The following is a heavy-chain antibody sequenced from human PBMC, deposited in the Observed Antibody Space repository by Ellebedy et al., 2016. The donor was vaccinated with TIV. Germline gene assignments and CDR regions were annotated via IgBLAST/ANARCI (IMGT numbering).Heavy chain of an antibody. V-gene: IGHV3-33*01. Sequence: GESLKISCASSGFTFMSYGMHWLRQAPGKGLEWVAVVWYDGNYKRVADSVRGRFTISRDNSKSTISLQMNSLRAEDTAIYYCAREMVAPGPDDYYYGMDAWGQGTTVTVSS. CDR3: AREMVAPGPDDYYYGMDA. D-gene: IGHD2-15*01. CDR2: VWYDGNYK. CDR1: GFTFMSYG. J-gene: IGHJ6*02.